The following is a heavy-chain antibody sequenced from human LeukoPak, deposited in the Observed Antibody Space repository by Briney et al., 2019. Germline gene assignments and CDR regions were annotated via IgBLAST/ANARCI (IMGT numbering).Heavy chain of an antibody. CDR2: IYTSGST. J-gene: IGHJ4*02. Sequence: PSETLSLTCTVSGGSISSGSYYWSWIRQPAGKGLEWIGRIYTSGSTNSNPSLKSRVTISVDTSKNQFSLKLSSVTAADTAVYYCARVWLTGYFDYWGQGTLVTVSS. V-gene: IGHV4-61*02. D-gene: IGHD3-16*01. CDR3: ARVWLTGYFDY. CDR1: GGSISSGSYY.